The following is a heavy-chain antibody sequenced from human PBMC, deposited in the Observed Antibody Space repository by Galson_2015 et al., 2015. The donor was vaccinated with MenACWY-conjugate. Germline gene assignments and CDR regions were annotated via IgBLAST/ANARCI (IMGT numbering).Heavy chain of an antibody. D-gene: IGHD6-13*01. Sequence: SLRLSCAASGFTFSNARLSWVRQAPGKGLEWVGRIKSKTDGGTTDYAAPVKGRFTISRDDSKNTLYLQMNSLKTEDTAVYYCTTDFGLAQQLVPYYFDYWGQGTLVTVSS. V-gene: IGHV3-15*01. CDR2: IKSKTDGGTT. J-gene: IGHJ4*02. CDR3: TTDFGLAQQLVPYYFDY. CDR1: GFTFSNAR.